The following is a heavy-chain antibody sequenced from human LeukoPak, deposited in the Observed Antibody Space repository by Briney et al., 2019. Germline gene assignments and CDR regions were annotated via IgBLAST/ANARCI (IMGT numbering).Heavy chain of an antibody. CDR1: GFTFSSYW. CDR2: INQDGSEK. V-gene: IGHV3-7*01. CDR3: ARACSRTSCPFEY. D-gene: IGHD2-2*01. J-gene: IGHJ4*02. Sequence: GGSLRLSCAASGFTFSSYWMSWVRQAPGKGLEWVANINQDGSEKYYVDSVKGRFTISRDNAKNSLYLQMNSLRAEDTAVYYCARACSRTSCPFEYWGQGTLATVSS.